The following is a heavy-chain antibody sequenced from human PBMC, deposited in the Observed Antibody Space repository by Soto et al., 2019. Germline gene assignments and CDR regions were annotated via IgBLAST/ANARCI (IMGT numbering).Heavy chain of an antibody. J-gene: IGHJ5*02. CDR1: GGSFSGYY. D-gene: IGHD3-10*01. CDR2: INHSGST. Sequence: SETLSLTCAVYGGSFSGYYWSWIRQPPGKGLEWIGGINHSGSTNYNPSLKSRVTISVDTSKNQFSLKLSSVTAADTAVYYCARAYYYGSGSSWFDPWGQGTLVTVSS. V-gene: IGHV4-34*01. CDR3: ARAYYYGSGSSWFDP.